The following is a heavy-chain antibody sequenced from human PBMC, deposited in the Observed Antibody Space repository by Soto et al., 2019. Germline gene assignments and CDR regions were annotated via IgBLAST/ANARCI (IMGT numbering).Heavy chain of an antibody. CDR3: ARVSSSWYKDYFDY. Sequence: QVQLVQSGAEVKKPGSSVKVSCKASVGTFSSYAISWVRQAPGQGLEWMGGIIPIFGTANYAQKFQGRVTITADESTSTAYMELSSLRSEDTAVYYCARVSSSWYKDYFDYWGQGTLVTVSS. CDR1: VGTFSSYA. V-gene: IGHV1-69*12. J-gene: IGHJ4*02. D-gene: IGHD6-13*01. CDR2: IIPIFGTA.